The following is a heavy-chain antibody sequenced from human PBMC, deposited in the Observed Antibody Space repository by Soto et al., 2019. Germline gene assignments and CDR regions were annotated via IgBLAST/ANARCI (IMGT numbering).Heavy chain of an antibody. CDR2: IYYSGST. D-gene: IGHD3-9*01. CDR3: ARNYDILTGEFDY. Sequence: SETLSLTCTVSGGPISSSSYYWGWIRQPPGKGLAWIGSIYYSGSTYYNPSLKSRVTISVDTSKNQFSLKLSSVTAADMAVYYCARNYDILTGEFDYWGQGTLVTVSS. V-gene: IGHV4-39*01. J-gene: IGHJ4*02. CDR1: GGPISSSSYY.